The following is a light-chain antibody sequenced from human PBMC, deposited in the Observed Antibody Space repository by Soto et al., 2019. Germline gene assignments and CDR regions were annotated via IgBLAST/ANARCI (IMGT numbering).Light chain of an antibody. CDR1: QSVSSN. V-gene: IGKV3-15*01. CDR3: QQYNNRPT. CDR2: GAS. Sequence: ELVMTQSPATLSVSPGERATISCRASQSVSSNLAWYQPKPGQAPRLLIYGASTRATGIPARFSGSGSGTGFTLTIRSLKSEDFAVYYCQQYNNRPTFGQGTKVDIK. J-gene: IGKJ1*01.